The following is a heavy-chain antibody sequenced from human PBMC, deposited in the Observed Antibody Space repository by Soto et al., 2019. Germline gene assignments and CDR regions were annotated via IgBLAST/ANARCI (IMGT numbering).Heavy chain of an antibody. CDR2: ISAHNGNT. D-gene: IGHD1-1*01. V-gene: IGHV1-18*01. CDR1: GYIFTTYG. CDR3: ARGRYGDY. Sequence: QVHLVQSGAEVKKPGASVKVSCKGSGYIFTTYGITWVRQAPGQGLEWMGWISAHNGNTNYVQKLQGRVTGTSDTATSTAYMELRNLRSDDTDVYYCARGRYGDYWGQGALVNVSS. J-gene: IGHJ4*02.